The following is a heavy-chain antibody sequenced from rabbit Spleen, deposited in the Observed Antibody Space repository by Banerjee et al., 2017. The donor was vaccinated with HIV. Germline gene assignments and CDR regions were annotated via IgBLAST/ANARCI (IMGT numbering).Heavy chain of an antibody. J-gene: IGHJ6*01. CDR1: GFDFGRNL. CDR2: IGGRTSDNT. D-gene: IGHD8-1*01. CDR3: TRSVVGGSSFIRLDL. V-gene: IGHV1S40*01. Sequence: QSLEESGGDLVKPGASLTLTCTVSGFDFGRNLMCWVRQAPGKGLEWIACIGGRTSDNTDYASWAKGRFTISKTSSTTVTLQMTSLTAADTATYFCTRSVVGGSSFIRLDLWGPGTLVTVS.